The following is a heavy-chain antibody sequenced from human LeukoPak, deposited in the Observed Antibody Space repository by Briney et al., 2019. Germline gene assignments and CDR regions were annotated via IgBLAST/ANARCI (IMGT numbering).Heavy chain of an antibody. D-gene: IGHD6-6*01. J-gene: IGHJ4*02. CDR1: GGSISSGGYY. CDR3: ARESIAARLDY. CDR2: IYHSGST. Sequence: PSETLSLTCTVSGGSISSGGYYWSWIRQPPGKGLEWIGYIYHSGSTYYNPSLKSRVTISVDRSKNQFSLKLSSVTAADTAVYYCARESIAARLDYWGQGTLVTVSS. V-gene: IGHV4-30-2*01.